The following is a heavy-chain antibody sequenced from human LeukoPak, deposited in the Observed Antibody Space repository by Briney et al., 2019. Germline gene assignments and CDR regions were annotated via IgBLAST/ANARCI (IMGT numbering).Heavy chain of an antibody. Sequence: SETLSLTCTVSGGSISRYYWSWIRQPPGKGLEWIGSIYHSGSTYYNPSLKSRVTISVDTSKNQFSLKLSSVTAADTAVYYCARLCSGGSCYSGYWGQGTLVTVSS. J-gene: IGHJ4*02. CDR1: GGSISRYY. CDR3: ARLCSGGSCYSGY. D-gene: IGHD2-15*01. V-gene: IGHV4-59*08. CDR2: IYHSGST.